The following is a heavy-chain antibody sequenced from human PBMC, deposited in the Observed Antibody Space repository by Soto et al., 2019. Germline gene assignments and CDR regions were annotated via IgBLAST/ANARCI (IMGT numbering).Heavy chain of an antibody. J-gene: IGHJ6*02. CDR3: ATHARYYDFWSGYALEYYYYGMDV. V-gene: IGHV1-24*01. D-gene: IGHD3-3*01. Sequence: ASVKVSCKASGGTFSSYAISWVRQAPGQGLEWMGGFDPEDGETIYAQKFQGRVTMTEDTSTDTAYMELSSLRSEDTAVYYCATHARYYDFWSGYALEYYYYGMDVWGQGTTVTVSS. CDR1: GGTFSSYA. CDR2: FDPEDGET.